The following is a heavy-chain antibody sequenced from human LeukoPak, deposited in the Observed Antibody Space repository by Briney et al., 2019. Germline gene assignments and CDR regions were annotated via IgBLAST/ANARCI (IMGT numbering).Heavy chain of an antibody. CDR3: ARTTTVTSFDY. CDR2: IYYSGST. J-gene: IGHJ4*02. D-gene: IGHD4-17*01. V-gene: IGHV4-39*01. CDR1: GGSISSSSYY. Sequence: SETLSLTCTVSGGSISSSSYYWGWIRQPPGKGLEWIGSIYYSGSTYYNPSLKSRVTISVDTSKNQFSLKLSSVTAADTAVYYCARTTTVTSFDYWGQGTLVTVSS.